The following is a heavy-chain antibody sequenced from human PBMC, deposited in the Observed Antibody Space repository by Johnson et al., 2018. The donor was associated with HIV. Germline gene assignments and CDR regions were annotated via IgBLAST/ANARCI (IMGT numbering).Heavy chain of an antibody. CDR1: GFTFSTYA. Sequence: QVQLVESGGGVVQPGRSLRLSCAASGFTFSTYAMHWVRQAPGKGLEWVAIIFYDGSNKYYADSVKGRFTISRDNSKNTLYLQMNSLRAEDTAVYYCAKETTVTPGAFDIWGQGTMVTVSS. CDR2: IFYDGSNK. CDR3: AKETTVTPGAFDI. J-gene: IGHJ3*02. D-gene: IGHD4-17*01. V-gene: IGHV3-30*04.